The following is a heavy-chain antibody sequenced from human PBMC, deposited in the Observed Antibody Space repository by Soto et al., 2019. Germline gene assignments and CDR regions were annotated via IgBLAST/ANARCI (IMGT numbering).Heavy chain of an antibody. V-gene: IGHV1-3*01. D-gene: IGHD3-10*01. CDR1: GYTFTSYA. Sequence: ASVKVSCKASGYTFTSYAMHWVRQAPGQRLEWMGWINAGHGNTKYSQKFQGRVTITRDTSASTAYMELSSLRSEDTAVYYCASSDGSGSEFYYYYGMDVWGQGTTVTVSS. J-gene: IGHJ6*02. CDR2: INAGHGNT. CDR3: ASSDGSGSEFYYYYGMDV.